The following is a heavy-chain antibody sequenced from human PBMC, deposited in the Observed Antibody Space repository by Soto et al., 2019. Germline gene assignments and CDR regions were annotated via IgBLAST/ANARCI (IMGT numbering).Heavy chain of an antibody. Sequence: GGSLRLSCAASGCTFSNYAVTWVRQAPGKGLEWVSTISGSGGSTYYADPVKGRFTISRDNSKNTVDLQMNSLRVEDTAVFYCAKDTYYHDSSGYYTFDYWGQGTLVTVSS. CDR3: AKDTYYHDSSGYYTFDY. CDR1: GCTFSNYA. D-gene: IGHD3-22*01. CDR2: ISGSGGST. J-gene: IGHJ4*02. V-gene: IGHV3-23*01.